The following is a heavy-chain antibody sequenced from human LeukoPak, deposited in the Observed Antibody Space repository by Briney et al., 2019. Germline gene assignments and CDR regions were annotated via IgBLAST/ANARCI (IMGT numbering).Heavy chain of an antibody. Sequence: GGSLRLSCAASGFTFSSYSMNWVRQAPGKGLEWVSSISSSSSYIYYADSVKGRFTISRDNAKNSLYLQMSSLRAEDTAVYYCARDEGSYYFDYWGQGTLVTVSS. CDR3: ARDEGSYYFDY. D-gene: IGHD1-26*01. CDR1: GFTFSSYS. CDR2: ISSSSSYI. J-gene: IGHJ4*02. V-gene: IGHV3-21*01.